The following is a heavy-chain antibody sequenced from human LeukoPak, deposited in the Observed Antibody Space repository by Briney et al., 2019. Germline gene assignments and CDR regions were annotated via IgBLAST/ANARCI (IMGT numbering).Heavy chain of an antibody. CDR1: GGSFSGHY. V-gene: IGHV4-34*01. D-gene: IGHD1-14*01. Sequence: SETLSLTCAVYGGSFSGHYWSWIRQPPGKGLEWIGEINHSGSTNYNPSLKSRVTISVDTSKNQFSLKLSSVTAADTAVYYCARGRFRSPNWFDPWGQGTLVTVSS. CDR2: INHSGST. CDR3: ARGRFRSPNWFDP. J-gene: IGHJ5*02.